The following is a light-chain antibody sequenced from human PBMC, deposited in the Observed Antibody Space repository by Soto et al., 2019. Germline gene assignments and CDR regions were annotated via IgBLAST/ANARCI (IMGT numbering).Light chain of an antibody. CDR3: QQYERYPMT. CDR2: KAS. V-gene: IGKV1-5*03. J-gene: IGKJ4*01. Sequence: DSQMTQYPSTLSASVGDRVTITCRASQSISSWLAWYQQKPGKAPKLLISKASTLQSGVPPRFSGSGYGTEFTLTISSLQPAYFATYYCQQYERYPMTFGGGTKVEIK. CDR1: QSISSW.